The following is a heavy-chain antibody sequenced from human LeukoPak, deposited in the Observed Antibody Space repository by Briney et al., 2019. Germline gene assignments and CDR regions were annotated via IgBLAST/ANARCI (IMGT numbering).Heavy chain of an antibody. CDR3: AKGDGEFEY. CDR2: IYPSDSDT. J-gene: IGHJ4*02. CDR1: GYKFTSYW. Sequence: GESLKISCEASGYKFTSYWLGWMRQMPGKGLEWMGVIYPSDSDTRYNLSFEGQVTISADKSINTAYLQWSGLRPSDTAVYYCAKGDGEFEYWGQGTLVTV. V-gene: IGHV5-51*01. D-gene: IGHD3-10*01.